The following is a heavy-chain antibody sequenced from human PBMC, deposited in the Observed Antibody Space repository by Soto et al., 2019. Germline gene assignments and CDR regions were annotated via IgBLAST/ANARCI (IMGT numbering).Heavy chain of an antibody. J-gene: IGHJ5*02. CDR3: ARLSTLYSSSSNWFDP. Sequence: VASVKVSCKASGYTFTSYAMHWVRQAPGQRLEWMGWINAGNGNTKYSQKFQGRVTITRDTSASTAYMELSSLRSEDTAVYYCARLSTLYSSSSNWFDPWGQGTLVTVSS. CDR2: INAGNGNT. D-gene: IGHD6-6*01. CDR1: GYTFTSYA. V-gene: IGHV1-3*01.